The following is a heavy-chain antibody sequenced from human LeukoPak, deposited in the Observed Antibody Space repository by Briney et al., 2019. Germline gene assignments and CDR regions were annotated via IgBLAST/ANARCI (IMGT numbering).Heavy chain of an antibody. D-gene: IGHD4-11*01. CDR3: AKVVTRQDHYGMDV. V-gene: IGHV3-30-3*01. CDR1: GFTFSSYA. J-gene: IGHJ6*02. CDR2: ISYDGSNK. Sequence: GGSLRLSCAASGFTFSSYAVHWVRQAPGKGLEWVAVISYDGSNKYYADSVKGRFTISRDNSKNTLYLQMNSLRAEDTAVYYCAKVVTRQDHYGMDVWGQGTTVTVSS.